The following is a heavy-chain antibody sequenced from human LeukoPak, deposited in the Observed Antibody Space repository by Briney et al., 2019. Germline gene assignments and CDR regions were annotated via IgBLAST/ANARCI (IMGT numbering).Heavy chain of an antibody. V-gene: IGHV4-4*07. CDR3: ARPLNYYDRTRFDY. J-gene: IGHJ4*02. CDR1: GGSISSYY. D-gene: IGHD3-22*01. CDR2: IYTSGST. Sequence: SETLSLTCTVSGGSISSYYWSWIRQPAGKGLEWIGRIYTSGSTNYNPSLKSRVTMSVDTSKNQFSLKLSSVTAADTAVYYWARPLNYYDRTRFDYWGQGTLATVSS.